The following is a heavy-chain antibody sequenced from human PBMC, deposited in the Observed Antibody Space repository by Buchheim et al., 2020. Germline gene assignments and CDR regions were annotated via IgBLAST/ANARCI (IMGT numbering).Heavy chain of an antibody. CDR1: GFTFSSYA. Sequence: EVQLVESGGGLVQPGGSLRLSCAASGFTFSSYAISWVRQAPGKGLEWVSVVSGRGATTYYADSVKGRFTISRDNSKNTLYLQMNSLTAEDTAVYYCAKEVASLGTRFDYWGQGTL. CDR3: AKEVASLGTRFDY. V-gene: IGHV3-23*04. D-gene: IGHD2-15*01. J-gene: IGHJ4*02. CDR2: VSGRGATT.